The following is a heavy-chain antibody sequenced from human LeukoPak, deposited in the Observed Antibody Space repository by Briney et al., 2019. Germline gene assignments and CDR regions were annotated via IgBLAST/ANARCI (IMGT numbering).Heavy chain of an antibody. CDR1: GLTFNSYG. D-gene: IGHD2-15*01. J-gene: IGHJ4*02. V-gene: IGHV3-33*01. CDR2: IRYEGSNK. CDR3: ATGYCIGGSCYSPTE. Sequence: GLSLRLSCAASGLTFNSYGMQWVRHAPGKGREWVAVIRYEGSNKYYADSVQGRFTSSRDNSKSTLYVQMNSLRAEDTAVYYCATGYCIGGSCYSPTEGGQGTLVTVSS.